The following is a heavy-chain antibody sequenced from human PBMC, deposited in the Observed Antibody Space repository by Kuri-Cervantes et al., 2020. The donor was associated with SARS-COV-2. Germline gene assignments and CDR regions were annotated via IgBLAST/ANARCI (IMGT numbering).Heavy chain of an antibody. CDR1: GYSISSGYY. D-gene: IGHD4-17*01. J-gene: IGHJ4*02. CDR3: ASGTYGDYLDY. CDR2: IYHSGST. Sequence: GSLRLSCAVSGYSISSGYYWGWIRQPPGKGLEWIGSIYHSGSTYYNPSLKSRVTISVDTSKNQFSLKLSSVTAADTAVYHCASGTYGDYLDYWGQGTLVTVSS. V-gene: IGHV4-38-2*01.